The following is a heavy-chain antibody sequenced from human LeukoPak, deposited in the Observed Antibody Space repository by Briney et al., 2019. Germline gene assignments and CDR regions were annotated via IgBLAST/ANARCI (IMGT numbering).Heavy chain of an antibody. Sequence: GESLKISRKGSGYSFSNYWINWVRQMPGKGLEWMGRIDPSDSYTNYSPSFQGHVTISADKSVTTAYLQWSSLKASDTAMYYCARHFRGAVATYYFDYWGQGTLVTVSS. V-gene: IGHV5-10-1*01. CDR3: ARHFRGAVATYYFDY. CDR2: IDPSDSYT. D-gene: IGHD6-19*01. CDR1: GYSFSNYW. J-gene: IGHJ4*02.